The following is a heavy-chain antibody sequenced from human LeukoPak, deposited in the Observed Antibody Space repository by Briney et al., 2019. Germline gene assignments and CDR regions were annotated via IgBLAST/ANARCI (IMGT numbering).Heavy chain of an antibody. D-gene: IGHD4-23*01. CDR2: ISSSGSTI. CDR3: ASHLPGGAFDYGGNSGGDFDY. Sequence: PGGSLRLSCAASGFTFSDYYMSWIRQAPGKGLEWVSYISSSGSTIYYADSVKGRFTISRDNAKNSLYLQMNSLRAEDTAVYYCASHLPGGAFDYGGNSGGDFDYWGQGTLVTVSS. J-gene: IGHJ4*02. CDR1: GFTFSDYY. V-gene: IGHV3-11*01.